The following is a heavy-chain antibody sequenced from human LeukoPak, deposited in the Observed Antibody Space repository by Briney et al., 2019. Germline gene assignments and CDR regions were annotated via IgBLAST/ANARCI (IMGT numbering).Heavy chain of an antibody. D-gene: IGHD2-15*01. CDR1: GGTFSSYA. J-gene: IGHJ4*02. Sequence: ASVKVSCKASGGTFSSYAISWVRQAPGQGLEWMGGIIPILGIANYAQKFQGRVTITADKSTSTAYMELSSLRSEDTAVYYCARDKCSGGSCYSGYWGQGTLVTVSS. V-gene: IGHV1-69*10. CDR3: ARDKCSGGSCYSGY. CDR2: IIPILGIA.